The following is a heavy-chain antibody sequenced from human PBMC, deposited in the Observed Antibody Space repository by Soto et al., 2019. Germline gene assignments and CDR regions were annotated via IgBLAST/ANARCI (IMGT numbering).Heavy chain of an antibody. V-gene: IGHV3-49*03. J-gene: IGHJ4*02. CDR1: GFTIGDYH. CDR3: ARGDWQYYFDY. D-gene: IGHD3-9*01. CDR2: IRGKGYGGAT. Sequence: EVQVVESGGGSVQPGRSLRVSCSAAGFTIGDYHMSWFRRAPGKGLEWVGYIRGKGYGGATEYAESVKDRFIISRDDSENIAYLQMNSLKTEDTDVYYCARGDWQYYFDYWGQGALVTVSS.